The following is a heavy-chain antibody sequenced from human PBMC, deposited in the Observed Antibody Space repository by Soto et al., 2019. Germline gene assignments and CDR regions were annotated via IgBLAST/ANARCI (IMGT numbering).Heavy chain of an antibody. J-gene: IGHJ4*02. V-gene: IGHV1-69*13. D-gene: IGHD3-16*01. CDR2: IIPIFGTA. CDR3: ARGTPSMGPLGGAY. CDR1: GVTFSSYA. Sequence: SVKVSCKASGVTFSSYAISWVRQAPGQGLEWMGGIIPIFGTANYAQKFQGRVTITADESTSTAYMELSSLRSEDTAVYYCARGTPSMGPLGGAYWGQGTLVTVSS.